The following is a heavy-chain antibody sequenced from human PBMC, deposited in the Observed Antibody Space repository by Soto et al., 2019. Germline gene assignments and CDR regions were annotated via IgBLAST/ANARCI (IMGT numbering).Heavy chain of an antibody. CDR3: AGGTTTVGYFHL. CDR2: ISSDGSNK. Sequence: GGSLRLSCAASGFTFSSYAMHWVRQAPGKGLDWVAVISSDGSNKYYADSVKGRFTISRDNSKNTLYLQMNSLEIEDTAVFHVAGGTTTVGYFHLWGQGTLVTVSS. D-gene: IGHD1-26*01. V-gene: IGHV3-30-3*01. J-gene: IGHJ1*01. CDR1: GFTFSSYA.